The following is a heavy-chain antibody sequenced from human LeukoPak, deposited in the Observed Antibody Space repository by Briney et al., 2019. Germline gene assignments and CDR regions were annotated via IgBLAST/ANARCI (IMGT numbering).Heavy chain of an antibody. CDR2: ITGSGDHT. J-gene: IGHJ5*02. CDR1: GFTFSTHT. CDR3: ANDGSSWSPNWFDP. V-gene: IGHV3-23*01. Sequence: GGSLRLSCAASGFTFSTHTMSWVRQAPGKGLEWVSAITGSGDHTYYADSVKGRFTISRDNSKNTLYLQMNSLRAEDTAVYYCANDGSSWSPNWFDPWGQGTLVTVSS. D-gene: IGHD6-13*01.